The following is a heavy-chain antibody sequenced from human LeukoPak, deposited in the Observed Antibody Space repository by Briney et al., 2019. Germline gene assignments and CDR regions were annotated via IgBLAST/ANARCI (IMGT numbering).Heavy chain of an antibody. CDR3: ARLPFNSGYEYSDS. CDR1: GGSISSSNW. V-gene: IGHV4-4*02. J-gene: IGHJ4*02. D-gene: IGHD5-12*01. Sequence: SETLSLTCAVSGGSISSSNWWSWVRQPPGKGLEWIGEIYHSGSTNYNPSLKSRVTMSVDKSKNQFSLKLSSVTAADTAVYSCARLPFNSGYEYSDSWGQGTLVTVAS. CDR2: IYHSGST.